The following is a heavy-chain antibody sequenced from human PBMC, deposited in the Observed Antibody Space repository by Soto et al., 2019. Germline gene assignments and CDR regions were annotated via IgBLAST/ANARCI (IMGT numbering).Heavy chain of an antibody. D-gene: IGHD3-3*01. V-gene: IGHV3-21*01. CDR2: ISSSSSYI. CDR1: GFTFSSYS. J-gene: IGHJ6*02. CDR3: ARDGSFWSALPHYYGMDV. Sequence: GGSLRLSCAASGFTFSSYSMNWVRQAPGKGLEWVSSISSSSSYIYYADSVKGRFTISRDNAKNSLYLQMNSLRAEDTAVYYCARDGSFWSALPHYYGMDVWGQGTTVTVSS.